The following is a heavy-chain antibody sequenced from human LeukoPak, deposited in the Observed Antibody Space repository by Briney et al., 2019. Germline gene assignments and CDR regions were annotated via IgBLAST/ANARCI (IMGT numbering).Heavy chain of an antibody. CDR1: GFTFSSYA. CDR3: ARDGDYADYYGGYFDY. D-gene: IGHD4-17*01. Sequence: GRSLRLSCEASGFTFSSYAMHWVRQAPGKGLEWVAVISYDGRNKYYADSVRGRFTISRDNSKNTLYLQMNSLRAEDTAVYYCARDGDYADYYGGYFDYWGQGTLVSVSS. J-gene: IGHJ4*02. CDR2: ISYDGRNK. V-gene: IGHV3-30*19.